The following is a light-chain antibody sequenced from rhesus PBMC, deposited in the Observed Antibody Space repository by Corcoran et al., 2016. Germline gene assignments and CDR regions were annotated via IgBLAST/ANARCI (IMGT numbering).Light chain of an antibody. CDR1: QSLLHSNGNTY. J-gene: IGKJ1*01. Sequence: DIVMTQTPLSLPVTPGEPASISCRSSQSLLHSNGNTYLHWYLQKPGQSPRLLIYKVTNRESGVPDRYSGSGSGTDFTMKISRVEPEGVGVYYCVQSTQDPRTFGQGTKVEIK. CDR2: KVT. V-gene: IGKV2S3*01. CDR3: VQSTQDPRT.